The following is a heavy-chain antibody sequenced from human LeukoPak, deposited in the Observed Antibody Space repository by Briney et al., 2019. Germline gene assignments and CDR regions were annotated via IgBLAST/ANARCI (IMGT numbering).Heavy chain of an antibody. D-gene: IGHD6-6*01. CDR1: GGSFSGYY. CDR3: ARKIAAPPCWFDP. V-gene: IGHV4-34*01. J-gene: IGHJ5*02. Sequence: SETLSLTCAVYGGSFSGYYWSWIRQPPGKGLEWIGEINHSGSTNYNPSLKSRVTISVDTSKNQFSLKLSSVTAADTAVYHCARKIAAPPCWFDPWGQGTLVTVSS. CDR2: INHSGST.